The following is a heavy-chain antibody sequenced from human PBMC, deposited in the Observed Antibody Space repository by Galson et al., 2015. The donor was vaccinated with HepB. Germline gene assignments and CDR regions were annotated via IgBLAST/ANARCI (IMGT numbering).Heavy chain of an antibody. D-gene: IGHD2-2*01. V-gene: IGHV1-69*13. Sequence: SVKVSCKASGGTFSSYAISWVRQAPGQGLEWMGGIIPIFGTANYAQKFQGRVTITADESTSTAYMELSSLRSEDTAVYYCARDEVGVVPARIYYYGMDVWGQGTTVTVSS. CDR2: IIPIFGTA. J-gene: IGHJ6*02. CDR3: ARDEVGVVPARIYYYGMDV. CDR1: GGTFSSYA.